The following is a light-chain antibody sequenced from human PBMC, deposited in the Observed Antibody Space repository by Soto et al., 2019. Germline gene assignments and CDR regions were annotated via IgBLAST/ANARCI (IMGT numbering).Light chain of an antibody. CDR1: SSDVGGYNY. CDR3: CSYAGSYTYV. CDR2: DVS. V-gene: IGLV2-11*01. Sequence: LTQPRSVSGSPGQSVTISCTGTSSDVGGYNYVSWYQQHPDKAPKVMIYDVSKRPSGVPDRFSGSKSGNTASLTISGLQAEDEADYYCCSYAGSYTYVFGSGTKVTVL. J-gene: IGLJ1*01.